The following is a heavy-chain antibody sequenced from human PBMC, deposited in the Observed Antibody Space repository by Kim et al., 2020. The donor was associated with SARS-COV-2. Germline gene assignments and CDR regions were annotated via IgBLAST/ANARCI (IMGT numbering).Heavy chain of an antibody. V-gene: IGHV6-1*01. J-gene: IGHJ4*02. CDR3: ARDVDTAMASIVDY. Sequence: AVSVKSRITINPDTAKNQFSLQLNSVTPEDTAVYYCARDVDTAMASIVDYWGQGTLVTVSS. D-gene: IGHD5-18*01.